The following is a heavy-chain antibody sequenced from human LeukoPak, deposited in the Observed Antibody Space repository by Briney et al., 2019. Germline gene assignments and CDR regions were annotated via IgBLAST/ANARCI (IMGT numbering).Heavy chain of an antibody. CDR1: GFTFSSHE. V-gene: IGHV3-48*03. CDR2: ISSSGSTI. D-gene: IGHD3-3*01. J-gene: IGHJ3*02. Sequence: GGSLRLSCAASGFTFSSHEMHWARQAPGKGLEWVSYISSSGSTIYYADSVKGRFTLSRDTSKNTLYLQMNSLRAEDTAVYYCARGPSARFFGVAKGAFDIWGQGTMVTVSS. CDR3: ARGPSARFFGVAKGAFDI.